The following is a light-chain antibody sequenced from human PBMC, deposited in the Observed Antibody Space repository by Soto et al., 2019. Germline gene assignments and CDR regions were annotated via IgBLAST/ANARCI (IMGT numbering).Light chain of an antibody. V-gene: IGKV1-5*03. CDR2: KAS. J-gene: IGKJ2*01. CDR3: QQYSSYPHT. Sequence: DIQMTQSPSTLSGSVGDRVTITCRASQTISSWLAWYQQKPGKAPKLLIYKASFLESGVPSRLSGSGSGTDFTLTIRNLQPDDSATYYCQQYSSYPHTFGQGTKLAIK. CDR1: QTISSW.